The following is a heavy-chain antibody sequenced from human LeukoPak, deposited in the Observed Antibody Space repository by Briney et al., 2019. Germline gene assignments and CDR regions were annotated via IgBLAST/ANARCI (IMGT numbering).Heavy chain of an antibody. CDR2: IVVGSGNT. D-gene: IGHD1-26*01. CDR1: GFTFTSSA. CDR3: AATGGIVGATGDYFDY. V-gene: IGHV1-58*01. J-gene: IGHJ4*02. Sequence: GASVKVSCKASGFTFTSSAVQWVRQARGQRLEWIGWIVVGSGNTNYAQKFQERVTITRDMSTSTACMELSSLRSEDTAVYYCAATGGIVGATGDYFDYWGQGTLVTVSS.